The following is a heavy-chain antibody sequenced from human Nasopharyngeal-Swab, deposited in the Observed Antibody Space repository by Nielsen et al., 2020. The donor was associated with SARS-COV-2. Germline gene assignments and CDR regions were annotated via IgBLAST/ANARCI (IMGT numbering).Heavy chain of an antibody. CDR1: GFTFSSYS. CDR3: AREIPGGFLDYYYYYGMDV. V-gene: IGHV3-21*01. CDR2: ISSSSSYI. J-gene: IGHJ6*02. D-gene: IGHD3-3*01. Sequence: SCAASGFTFSSYSMNWVRQAPGKGLEWVSSISSSSSYIYYADSVKGRFTISRDNAKNSLYLQMNSLRAEDTAVYYCAREIPGGFLDYYYYYGMDVWGQGTTVTVSS.